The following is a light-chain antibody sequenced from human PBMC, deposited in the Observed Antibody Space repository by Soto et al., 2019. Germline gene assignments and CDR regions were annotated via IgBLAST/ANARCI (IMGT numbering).Light chain of an antibody. Sequence: QSALTQPASVSGSPGQSITISCTGTGSDVGGYDYVSWYQHHPGKAPKLMIFDVSTRPSGISTRFSGSKSGNTASLTISGLQAEDEADFYCSSYTSSSTLIFGGGTKLTVL. CDR1: GSDVGGYDY. V-gene: IGLV2-14*03. CDR3: SSYTSSSTLI. CDR2: DVS. J-gene: IGLJ2*01.